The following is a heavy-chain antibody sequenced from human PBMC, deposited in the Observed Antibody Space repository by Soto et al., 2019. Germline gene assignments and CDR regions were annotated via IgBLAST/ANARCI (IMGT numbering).Heavy chain of an antibody. D-gene: IGHD4-17*01. CDR3: VATTVTTISLDY. CDR1: GGSISNDNYY. CDR2: SYCSGST. V-gene: IGHV4-31*03. Sequence: QVQLRESGPGLVKPSQTLSLTCTVSGGSISNDNYYWTWIRQHPGKGLEWIGYSYCSGSTYYNPSLKSRFSISVDTPTNQFSLKLSSVTAADTAVYYCVATTVTTISLDYWGQGTLVTVSS. J-gene: IGHJ4*02.